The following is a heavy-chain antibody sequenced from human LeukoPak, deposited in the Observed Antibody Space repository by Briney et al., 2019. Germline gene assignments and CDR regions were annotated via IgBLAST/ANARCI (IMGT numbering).Heavy chain of an antibody. CDR2: ISYDGSNK. D-gene: IGHD3-10*01. J-gene: IGHJ4*02. V-gene: IGHV3-30-3*01. CDR1: GFTFSSYA. CDR3: ARAGVLLWFGELPSGPYDY. Sequence: GGSLRLSCAASGFTFSSYAMHWVRQAPGKGLEWVAVISYDGSNKYYADSVKGRFTISRDNSKNTLYLQMNSLRAEDTAVYYCARAGVLLWFGELPSGPYDYWGQGTLVTVSS.